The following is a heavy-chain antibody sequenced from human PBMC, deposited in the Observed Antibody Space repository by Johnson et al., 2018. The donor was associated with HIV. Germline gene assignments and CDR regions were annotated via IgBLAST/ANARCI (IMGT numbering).Heavy chain of an antibody. CDR3: ARACRYGYTCDVFDI. CDR1: GFTVSSNY. CDR2: IFSGGST. V-gene: IGHV3-66*01. D-gene: IGHD5-24*01. J-gene: IGHJ3*02. Sequence: EVQLVESGGGLVQPGVSLRLSCAASGFTVSSNYMTWVRQAPGKGLEWVSVIFSGGSTYYADSVKGRFTISRDNSKNTLYLQMNSLRAEDTAVYYCARACRYGYTCDVFDIWGQGTMVTVSS.